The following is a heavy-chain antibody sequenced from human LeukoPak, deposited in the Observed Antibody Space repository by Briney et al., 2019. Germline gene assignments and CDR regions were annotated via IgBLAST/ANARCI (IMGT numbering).Heavy chain of an antibody. CDR2: IQYDGRNK. Sequence: GRSLRLSCAASVFGDSSSGIHWVRQAPGKGLGWLAFIQYDGRNKYYADSVKGRFTMSRDNSKNTFTMFLQMNSLRVEDTAVYYCAKGGDYALDYWGQGTLVTVSS. J-gene: IGHJ4*02. CDR1: VFGDSSSG. V-gene: IGHV3-30*02. CDR3: AKGGDYALDY. D-gene: IGHD4-17*01.